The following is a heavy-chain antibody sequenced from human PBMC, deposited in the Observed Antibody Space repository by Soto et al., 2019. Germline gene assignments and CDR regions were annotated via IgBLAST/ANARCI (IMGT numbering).Heavy chain of an antibody. CDR1: GFTFISYA. J-gene: IGHJ3*02. D-gene: IGHD2-2*01. CDR3: AKAREYQLPHAFDI. CDR2: ISGSGGST. Sequence: PGGSLRLSFAASGFTFISYAMSWVRQAPGKGLDWVSAISGSGGSTYYADSVKGRFTISRDNSKNTLYLQMNSLRAEDTAVYYCAKAREYQLPHAFDIWGQGTMVTVSS. V-gene: IGHV3-23*01.